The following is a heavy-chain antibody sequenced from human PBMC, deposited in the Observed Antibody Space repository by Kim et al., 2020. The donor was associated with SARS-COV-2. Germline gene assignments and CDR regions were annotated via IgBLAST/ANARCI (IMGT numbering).Heavy chain of an antibody. D-gene: IGHD5-12*01. V-gene: IGHV4-59*01. CDR3: ARDPRDGYNLFDY. Sequence: YNPSLKSRVTISVDTSKNQFSLKLSSVTAADTAVYYCARDPRDGYNLFDYWGQGTLVTVSS. J-gene: IGHJ4*02.